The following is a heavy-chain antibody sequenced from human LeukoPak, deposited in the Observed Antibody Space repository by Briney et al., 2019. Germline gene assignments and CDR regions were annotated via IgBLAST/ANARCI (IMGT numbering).Heavy chain of an antibody. CDR2: ISSGSGYI. Sequence: PGGSLRLSCAASGFTFGSYSMNWVRQAPGKGLEWVSSISSGSGYIYYADSVKGRFTISRDYAKNSLYLQMNSLRAEDTAVYYCARNTPEDAFDVWGQGTMVTVSS. CDR1: GFTFGSYS. V-gene: IGHV3-21*01. J-gene: IGHJ3*01. CDR3: ARNTPEDAFDV.